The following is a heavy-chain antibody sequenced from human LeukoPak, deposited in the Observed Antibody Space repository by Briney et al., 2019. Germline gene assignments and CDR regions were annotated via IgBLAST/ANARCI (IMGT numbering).Heavy chain of an antibody. CDR2: IYSGGST. V-gene: IGHV3-66*01. CDR1: GFTVSSNY. CDR3: ARDMTDTAMVYYYYGMDV. Sequence: PGGSLRLSCAASGFTVSSNYMSWVRQAPGKGLEWVSVIYSGGSTYYADSVKGRFTISRDNSKNTLYLQMNSLRAEDTAVYYCARDMTDTAMVYYYYGMDVWGQGTTVTVSS. J-gene: IGHJ6*02. D-gene: IGHD5-18*01.